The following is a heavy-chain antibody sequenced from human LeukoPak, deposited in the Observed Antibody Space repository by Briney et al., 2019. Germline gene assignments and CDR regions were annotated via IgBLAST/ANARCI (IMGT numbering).Heavy chain of an antibody. D-gene: IGHD1-7*01. CDR1: GYTLTELS. J-gene: IGHJ5*02. CDR3: ATDRGTTGWFDP. CDR2: FDPEDGET. Sequence: ASVKVSCKVSGYTLTELSMHWVRQAPGKGLEWMGGFDPEDGETVYAQKFQGRVTMTEDTSTDTAYMELSSLRSEDTAVYYCATDRGTTGWFDPWGQGTLVTVSS. V-gene: IGHV1-24*01.